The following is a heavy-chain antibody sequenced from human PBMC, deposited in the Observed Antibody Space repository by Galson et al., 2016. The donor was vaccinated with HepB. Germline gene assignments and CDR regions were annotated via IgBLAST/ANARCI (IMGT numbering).Heavy chain of an antibody. CDR3: ARGLSMNWFDS. J-gene: IGHJ5*01. CDR1: GFTFSNSW. CDR2: INTDGRGI. Sequence: SLRLSCAASGFTFSNSWMHWVRQAPGKGLVCVSRINTDGRGIAYADSVKGLLTISRDNAKNTLYLQMNSLRAEDTAVYYCARGLSMNWFDSWGQGTLVTVSS. V-gene: IGHV3-74*01.